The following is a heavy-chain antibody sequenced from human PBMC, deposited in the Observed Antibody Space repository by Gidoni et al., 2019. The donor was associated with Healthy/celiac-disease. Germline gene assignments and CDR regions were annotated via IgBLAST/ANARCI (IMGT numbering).Heavy chain of an antibody. D-gene: IGHD6-6*01. CDR1: GFTSSSYS. J-gene: IGHJ5*02. V-gene: IGHV3-21*01. Sequence: EVQLVESGGGLVKPGGSLTLSCAASGFTSSSYSMNWVRQAPGKGLEWVSSISSSSSYIYYPDSVKGRFTISRDNTKNSLYLQMNSLRAEDTAVYYCAKSIAARLDWFDPWGQGTLVTVSS. CDR3: AKSIAARLDWFDP. CDR2: ISSSSSYI.